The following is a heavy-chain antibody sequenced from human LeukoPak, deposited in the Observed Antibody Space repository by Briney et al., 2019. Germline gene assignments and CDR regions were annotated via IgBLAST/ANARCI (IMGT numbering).Heavy chain of an antibody. V-gene: IGHV3-48*03. CDR2: ISSSGTTI. D-gene: IGHD3-22*01. J-gene: IGHJ4*02. CDR3: ARDLKNPYYYDSSGYSSFDY. Sequence: GGSLRLSCAASGFTFSSYEMNWVRQAPGKGLEWVSYISSSGTTIYYADSVKGRFTISRDNAKNSLYLQMNSLRAEDTAVYYCARDLKNPYYYDSSGYSSFDYWGQGTLVTVSS. CDR1: GFTFSSYE.